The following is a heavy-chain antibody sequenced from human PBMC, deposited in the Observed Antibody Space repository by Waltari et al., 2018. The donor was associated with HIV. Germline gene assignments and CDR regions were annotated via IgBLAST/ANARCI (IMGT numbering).Heavy chain of an antibody. V-gene: IGHV1-3*01. CDR3: ARDVDRGRGNWFDP. CDR1: GYIFTTYS. D-gene: IGHD3-10*01. CDR2: INAGNGNT. J-gene: IGHJ5*02. Sequence: QVQLVQSGAEVKKPGASLKVSCKASGYIFTTYSMHWVRQATGQRLEWMGWINAGNGNTKYSQKFQGRVTITRDTSASTVYMELISLRSEDTAVYYCARDVDRGRGNWFDPWGQGTLVTVSS.